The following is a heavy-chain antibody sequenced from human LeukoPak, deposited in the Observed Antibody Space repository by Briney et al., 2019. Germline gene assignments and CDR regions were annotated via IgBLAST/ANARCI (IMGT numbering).Heavy chain of an antibody. J-gene: IGHJ4*02. CDR1: GFTFSSYG. D-gene: IGHD1-26*01. CDR2: IRYDGSNK. Sequence: GGSLRLSCAASGFTFSSYGMHWVRQAPGKGLEWVAFIRYDGSNKYYADSVKGRFTISRDNSKNTLYLQMNSLRAEDTAVYYCAKGDTTWELPHDYWGQGTLVTVSS. CDR3: AKGDTTWELPHDY. V-gene: IGHV3-30*02.